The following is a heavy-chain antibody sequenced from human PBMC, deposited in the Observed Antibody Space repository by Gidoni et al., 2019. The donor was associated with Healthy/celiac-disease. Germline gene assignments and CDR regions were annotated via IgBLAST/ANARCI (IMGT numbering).Heavy chain of an antibody. J-gene: IGHJ4*02. CDR3: ARDPYDYVWGSWYEFDY. V-gene: IGHV3-33*01. D-gene: IGHD3-16*01. CDR1: GFTFSSYG. Sequence: QVQLVESGGGVVQPGRSLRLSCAASGFTFSSYGMHWVRQAPGKGLEWVAVIWYDGSNKYYADSVKGRFTISRDNSKNTLYLQMNSLRAEDTAVYYCARDPYDYVWGSWYEFDYWGQGTLVTVSS. CDR2: IWYDGSNK.